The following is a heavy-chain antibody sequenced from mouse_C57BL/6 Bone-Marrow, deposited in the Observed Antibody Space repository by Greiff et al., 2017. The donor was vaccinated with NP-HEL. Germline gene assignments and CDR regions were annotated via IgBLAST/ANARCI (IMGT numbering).Heavy chain of an antibody. V-gene: IGHV1-69*01. D-gene: IGHD2-5*01. CDR2: IDPSDSYT. CDR3: AIVGYYSNYYAIDY. CDR1: GYTFTSYW. J-gene: IGHJ4*01. Sequence: QVQLQQPGAELVMPGASVKLSCKASGYTFTSYWMHWVKQRPGQGLEWIGEIDPSDSYTNYNQKFKGKSTLTADKSSSTAYMQLSSLTSEDSAVYYCAIVGYYSNYYAIDYWCQGTAVTVSS.